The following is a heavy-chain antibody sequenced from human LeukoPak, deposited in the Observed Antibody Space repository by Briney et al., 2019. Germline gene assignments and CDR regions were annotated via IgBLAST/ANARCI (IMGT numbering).Heavy chain of an antibody. J-gene: IGHJ4*02. V-gene: IGHV1-46*01. Sequence: APVKVSCKASGYTLTNHYMYWVRQAPGQGLEWMGINHPSGDRTSYAQKFQGRVTMTSDTSTSTVYMELSSLRSEDTAVYYCARVPEAGYNPDYWGQGTLVTVSA. CDR3: ARVPEAGYNPDY. D-gene: IGHD5-24*01. CDR1: GYTLTNHY. CDR2: NHPSGDRT.